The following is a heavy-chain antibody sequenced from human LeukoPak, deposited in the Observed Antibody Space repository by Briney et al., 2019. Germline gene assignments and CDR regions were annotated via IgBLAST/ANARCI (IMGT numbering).Heavy chain of an antibody. V-gene: IGHV4-39*01. CDR2: IYYSGST. D-gene: IGHD2-15*01. Sequence: SETLSLTCTVSGDSISSSSYYWGWIRQPPGKGLEWIGSIYYSGSTYYNPSLKSRVTISVDTSKNQFSLKLSSVTAADTAVYYCASEVGYCSGGSCYYFDYWGQGTLVTVSS. J-gene: IGHJ4*02. CDR3: ASEVGYCSGGSCYYFDY. CDR1: GDSISSSSYY.